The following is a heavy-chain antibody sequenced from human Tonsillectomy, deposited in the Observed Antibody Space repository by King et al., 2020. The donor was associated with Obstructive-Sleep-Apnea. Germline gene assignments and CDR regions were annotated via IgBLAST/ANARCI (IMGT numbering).Heavy chain of an antibody. CDR1: GYTFSNYG. V-gene: IGHV1-18*01. D-gene: IGHD3-10*01. CDR2: ISAYNGNT. J-gene: IGHJ5*02. CDR3: ARDQEYYGPGSYSYLDL. Sequence: QLVQSGAEVKKPGASVKVSCKASGYTFSNYGISWVRQAPGQGLEWMGWISAYNGNTNYAQTLQGRVTMTTDTSTSTAYMELRSLRSDDTAVYYCARDQEYYGPGSYSYLDLWGQGTLVTVSS.